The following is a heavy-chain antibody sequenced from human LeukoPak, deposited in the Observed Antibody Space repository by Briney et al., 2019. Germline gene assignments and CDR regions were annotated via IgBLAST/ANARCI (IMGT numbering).Heavy chain of an antibody. J-gene: IGHJ3*02. V-gene: IGHV4-39*01. CDR2: IHYSGST. CDR3: ARLPAATDI. Sequence: SETLSLTXTVSGGSISSSTYYWGWIRQPPGNGLEWIASIHYSGSTYYNPSLKSRVTISVDTSKNQFSLKVSSVTAADTAVYYCARLPAATDIWGQGTMVTVSS. CDR1: GGSISSSTYY.